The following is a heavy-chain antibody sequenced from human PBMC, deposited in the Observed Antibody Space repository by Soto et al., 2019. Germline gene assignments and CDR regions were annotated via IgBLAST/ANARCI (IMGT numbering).Heavy chain of an antibody. V-gene: IGHV3-74*01. CDR3: GRSREGYSYFEH. Sequence: EVQLVESGGGFVQPGGSLRLSCAASGFTFSSYWMNWVRQAPGTGPVWVSRISSDGSNIYYADSVKGRFTVSRDNAKNTLYLQMSSLRADDTAVYYCGRSREGYSYFEHWGQGILLTVSS. D-gene: IGHD4-4*01. CDR1: GFTFSSYW. J-gene: IGHJ4*02. CDR2: ISSDGSNI.